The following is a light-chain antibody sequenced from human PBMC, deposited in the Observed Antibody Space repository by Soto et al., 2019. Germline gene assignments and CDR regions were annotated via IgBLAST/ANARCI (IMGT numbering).Light chain of an antibody. CDR3: AAWDDSLSGVV. CDR2: NND. CDR1: SSNIGSNT. J-gene: IGLJ2*01. V-gene: IGLV1-44*01. Sequence: QAVVIQPPSASGTPGQRVTISCAGSSSNIGSNTVNWYQQLPGRAPKLLIYNNDQRPTGVPDRFSGSKSGTSASLAISGLQSEDEADYYCAAWDDSLSGVVFGGGTKLTVL.